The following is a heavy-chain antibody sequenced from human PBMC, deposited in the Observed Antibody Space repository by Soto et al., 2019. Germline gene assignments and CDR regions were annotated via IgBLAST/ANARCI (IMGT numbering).Heavy chain of an antibody. Sequence: QVQLVESGGGLVKPGGSLRLSCAASGFTFSDYYMSWIRQAPGKGLEWVSYINSSRSYTNYADSVKGRFTISRDNAKNSLYLQMNSLRAEDTAVYYCARTIVAAGGRRYFDLWGRGTLVTVSS. CDR1: GFTFSDYY. CDR3: ARTIVAAGGRRYFDL. CDR2: INSSRSYT. V-gene: IGHV3-11*05. D-gene: IGHD6-13*01. J-gene: IGHJ2*01.